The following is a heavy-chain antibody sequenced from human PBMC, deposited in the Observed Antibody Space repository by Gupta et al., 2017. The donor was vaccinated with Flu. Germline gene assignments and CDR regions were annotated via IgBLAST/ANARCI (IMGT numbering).Heavy chain of an antibody. CDR3: ARQGGAVKYYDYFDF. J-gene: IGHJ4*02. Sequence: YFWGWIRQSPGKELEWIAIIIYSGNTFYNPSLESRVTISADTSKNQFFLNRSSVTASDAAVYYCARQGGAVKYYDYFDFWGQGTLVSVSS. D-gene: IGHD1-26*01. CDR1: YF. V-gene: IGHV4-39*01. CDR2: IIYSGNT.